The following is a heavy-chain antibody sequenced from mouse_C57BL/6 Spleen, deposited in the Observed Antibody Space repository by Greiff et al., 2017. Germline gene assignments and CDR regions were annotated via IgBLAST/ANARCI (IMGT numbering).Heavy chain of an antibody. CDR1: GYTFTSSG. D-gene: IGHD2-3*01. J-gene: IGHJ1*03. Sequence: VQLQQSGAELARPGASVKLSCKASGYTFTSSGISWVKQRTGQGLEWIGEIYPRSGNTYYNEKFKGKATLTADKSSSTAYMELRGLTSEDSAVYFCASSGDGYGYFDVWGTGTTVTVSS. V-gene: IGHV1-81*01. CDR2: IYPRSGNT. CDR3: ASSGDGYGYFDV.